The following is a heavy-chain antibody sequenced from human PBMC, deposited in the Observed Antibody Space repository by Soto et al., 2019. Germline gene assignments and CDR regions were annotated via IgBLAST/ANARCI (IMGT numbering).Heavy chain of an antibody. D-gene: IGHD4-17*01. CDR2: IYYSGST. J-gene: IGHJ6*03. V-gene: IGHV4-31*03. CDR1: GGSISSGGYY. Sequence: SETLSLTCTVSGGSISSGGYYWSWIRQHPGKGLEWIGYIYYSGSTYYNPSLKSRVTISVDTSKNQFSLKLSSVTAADTAVYYCARDQAVTTSYYYYMDVWGKGTTVTVSS. CDR3: ARDQAVTTSYYYYMDV.